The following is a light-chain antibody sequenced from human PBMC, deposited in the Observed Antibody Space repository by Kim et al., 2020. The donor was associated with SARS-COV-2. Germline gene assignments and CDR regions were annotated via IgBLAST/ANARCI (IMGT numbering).Light chain of an antibody. J-gene: IGLJ3*02. Sequence: GQRVTISCSVRTSNIGSNSVSLYQQLPGTAPKLLIYRNNQRASGVPDRFSGSRSGTSASLAISGLRSEDEGDFYCATWDDSLRACVFGGGTQLTVL. CDR3: ATWDDSLRACV. V-gene: IGLV1-47*01. CDR1: TSNIGSNS. CDR2: RNN.